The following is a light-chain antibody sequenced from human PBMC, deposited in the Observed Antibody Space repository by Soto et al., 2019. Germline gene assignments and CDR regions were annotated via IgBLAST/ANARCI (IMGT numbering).Light chain of an antibody. J-gene: IGLJ2*01. CDR2: EGS. CDR3: SSYANNIVV. CDR1: SSDVGSYNL. V-gene: IGLV2-14*02. Sequence: QSVLTQPASVSGSPGQSITISCTGTSSDVGSYNLVSWYQEHPGKAPKLMMYEGSKRPSGVSNRFSGSKSGNTASLNISGLQSEDEADYYCSSYANNIVVFGGGTKLTVL.